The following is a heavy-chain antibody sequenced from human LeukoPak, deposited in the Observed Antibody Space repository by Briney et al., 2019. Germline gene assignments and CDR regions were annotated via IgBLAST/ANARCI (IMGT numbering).Heavy chain of an antibody. CDR1: GGSISSSNW. V-gene: IGHV4-4*02. Sequence: SGTLSLTCAVSGGSISSSNWWSWVRPPPGKGLEWIGEIYHSGSTNYNPSLKSRVTISVDKSKNQFSLKLSSVTAADTAVYYCARGDIAAAGTAWFDPWGQGTLVTVSS. CDR3: ARGDIAAAGTAWFDP. J-gene: IGHJ5*02. CDR2: IYHSGST. D-gene: IGHD6-13*01.